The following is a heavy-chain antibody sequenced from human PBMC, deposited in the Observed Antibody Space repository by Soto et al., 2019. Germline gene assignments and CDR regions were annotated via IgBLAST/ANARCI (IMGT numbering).Heavy chain of an antibody. J-gene: IGHJ4*02. CDR1: GFTFSSYA. D-gene: IGHD1-26*01. CDR2: IIYDGSKQ. V-gene: IGHV3-30-3*01. CDR3: ARAVGSNSV. Sequence: QVQLVESGGGVVQPGRSLRLSSAASGFTFSSYAMHWVRQAPGKGLEWVAVIIYDGSKQYYADSVKGRFTISRDNSKDTLYLQMNSLRAEDTAVYYCARAVGSNSVWGQGTLVTVSS.